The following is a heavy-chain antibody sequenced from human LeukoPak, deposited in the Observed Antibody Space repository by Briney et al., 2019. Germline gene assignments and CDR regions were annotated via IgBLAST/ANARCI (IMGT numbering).Heavy chain of an antibody. CDR2: ITTDGSST. Sequence: GWSLRLSCAASGFTFSDYWMHWVRQAPGKGLVWVSRITTDGSSTSNADSVKGRFTISRDNAKNTLYLQMNSLRAEDTAVYYCARDSTPDSWGQGTLVTVSS. CDR3: ARDSTPDS. V-gene: IGHV3-74*01. D-gene: IGHD3-3*02. J-gene: IGHJ4*02. CDR1: GFTFSDYW.